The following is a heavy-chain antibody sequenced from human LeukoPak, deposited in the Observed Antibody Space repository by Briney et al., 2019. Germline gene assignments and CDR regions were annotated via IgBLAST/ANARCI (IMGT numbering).Heavy chain of an antibody. D-gene: IGHD5-18*01. CDR1: GFTFSSYG. CDR2: ISYDGSNK. Sequence: PRGSLRLSCAASGFTFSSYGMHWVRQAPGKGLEWVAVISYDGSNKYYADSVKGRFTISRDNSKNTLYLQMNSLRAEDTAVYYCAKDHSGYSYGYGYWGQGTLVTVSS. J-gene: IGHJ4*02. V-gene: IGHV3-30*18. CDR3: AKDHSGYSYGYGY.